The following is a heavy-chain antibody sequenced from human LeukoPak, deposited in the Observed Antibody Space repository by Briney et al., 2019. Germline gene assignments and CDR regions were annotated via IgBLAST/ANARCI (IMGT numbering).Heavy chain of an antibody. D-gene: IGHD3-10*01. V-gene: IGHV1-69*05. CDR3: ARALWFGESPLNLPFIE. J-gene: IGHJ4*02. CDR2: IIPIFGTA. Sequence: SVKISCKASGGTFSSYAISWVRQAPAQGLEWMGGIIPIFGTANYAQKFQGRVTITTDESTSTAYMELSSLRSEDTAVYYCARALWFGESPLNLPFIEWGQGTLVTVSS. CDR1: GGTFSSYA.